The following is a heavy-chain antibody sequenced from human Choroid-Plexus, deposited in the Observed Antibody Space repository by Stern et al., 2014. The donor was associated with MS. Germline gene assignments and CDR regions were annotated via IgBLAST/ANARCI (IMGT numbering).Heavy chain of an antibody. Sequence: VQLVQSGGGVVQPGRPLRLSCVASGFTFGSCAMHWVRQAPGKGLEWVAGVSYDGSNKYYADSVKGRFTISRDNSQKTLYMQMSSLRPEDTAVYYCAKDRQYLTYFFDHWGQGSLLTVSS. J-gene: IGHJ5*02. D-gene: IGHD2/OR15-2a*01. CDR3: AKDRQYLTYFFDH. CDR2: VSYDGSNK. CDR1: GFTFGSCA. V-gene: IGHV3-30*18.